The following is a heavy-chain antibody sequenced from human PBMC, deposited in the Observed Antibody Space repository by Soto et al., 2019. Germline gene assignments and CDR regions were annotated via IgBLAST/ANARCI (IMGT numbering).Heavy chain of an antibody. CDR2: ISYDGSNK. Sequence: GSLRLSCAASGFTFSSYGMHWVRQAPGKGLEWVAVISYDGSNKYYADSVKGRFTISRDNSKNTLYLQMNSLRAEDTAVYYCANDIGSGPLDYWGQGTLVTVSS. V-gene: IGHV3-30*18. CDR1: GFTFSSYG. D-gene: IGHD3-3*01. J-gene: IGHJ4*02. CDR3: ANDIGSGPLDY.